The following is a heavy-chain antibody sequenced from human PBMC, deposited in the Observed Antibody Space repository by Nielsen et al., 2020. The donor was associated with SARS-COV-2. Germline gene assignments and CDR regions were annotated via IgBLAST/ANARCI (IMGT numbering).Heavy chain of an antibody. J-gene: IGHJ5*02. V-gene: IGHV1-2*06. Sequence: ASVKVSCKASGYTFTGYYMHWVRQAPGQGLEWMGRINPNSGGTNYAQKFQGRVTMTRDTSISTAYMELSRLRSDDTAVYYCARGGYCDFWSGLWEVKNWFDPWGQGTLVTVSS. CDR2: INPNSGGT. D-gene: IGHD3-3*01. CDR1: GYTFTGYY. CDR3: ARGGYCDFWSGLWEVKNWFDP.